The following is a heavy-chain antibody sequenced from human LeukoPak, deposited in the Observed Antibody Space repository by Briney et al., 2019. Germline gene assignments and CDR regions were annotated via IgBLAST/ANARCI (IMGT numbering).Heavy chain of an antibody. CDR3: ARDTSDTAMVTIGFDP. CDR1: GYTFTSYG. D-gene: IGHD5-18*01. V-gene: IGHV1-18*01. CDR2: ISAYNGNT. J-gene: IGHJ5*02. Sequence: ASVKVSCKASGYTFTSYGISWVRQAPGQGLEWMGWISAYNGNTNYAQKLQGRVTMTTDTSTSTAYMELSSLRSEDTAVYYCARDTSDTAMVTIGFDPWGQGTLVTVSS.